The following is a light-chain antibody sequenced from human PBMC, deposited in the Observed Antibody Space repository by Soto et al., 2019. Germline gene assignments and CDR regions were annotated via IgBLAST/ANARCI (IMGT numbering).Light chain of an antibody. CDR2: KAS. CDR3: QHYNSYSEA. Sequence: IQMTPSTSTLSASLGDRVTVTFRASQTISSWLAWYQQKPGKAPKLLIYKASTLKSGVPSRFSGSGSGTEFTLTISSLQPDDFATYYCQHYNSYSEAFGQGTKADIK. CDR1: QTISSW. V-gene: IGKV1-5*03. J-gene: IGKJ1*01.